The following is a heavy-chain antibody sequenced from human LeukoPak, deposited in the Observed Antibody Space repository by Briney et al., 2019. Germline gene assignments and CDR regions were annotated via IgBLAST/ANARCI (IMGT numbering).Heavy chain of an antibody. CDR1: GFTFSSYA. D-gene: IGHD6-13*01. J-gene: IGHJ6*02. V-gene: IGHV3-30-3*01. CDR3: ARDYGQLVLYYYYDMDV. Sequence: GGSLRLSCAASGFTFSSYAMHWVRQAPGKGLEWVAVISYDGSNKYYADSVKGRFTISRDNSKNTLYLQMNSLRAEDTAEYYCARDYGQLVLYYYYDMDVWGQGTTVTVSS. CDR2: ISYDGSNK.